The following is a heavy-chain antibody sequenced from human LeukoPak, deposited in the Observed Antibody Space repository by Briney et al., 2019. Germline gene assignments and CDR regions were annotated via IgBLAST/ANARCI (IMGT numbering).Heavy chain of an antibody. CDR3: ARDPIEYSSSWYDY. Sequence: GGSLRLSCAASGFTFSSYSMNWVRQAPGKGLEWVSYISSSSSTIYYADSVKGRFTISRDNAKNSLYLQMNSLRAEDTAVYYCARDPIEYSSSWYDYWGQGTLVTVSS. CDR1: GFTFSSYS. J-gene: IGHJ4*02. V-gene: IGHV3-48*04. D-gene: IGHD6-13*01. CDR2: ISSSSSTI.